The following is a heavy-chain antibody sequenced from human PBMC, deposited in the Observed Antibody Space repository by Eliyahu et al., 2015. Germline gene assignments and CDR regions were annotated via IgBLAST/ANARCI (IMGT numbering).Heavy chain of an antibody. CDR3: TFNPLGVPH. D-gene: IGHD3-16*01. J-gene: IGHJ4*02. CDR1: GFPFXXAW. CDR2: IKSKSDGETT. Sequence: EVQLVESGGGLVXPGGSLXLSCAASGFPFXXAWMXWVRQAPGKGLEWVXRIKSKSDGETTEYAAPVRGRFTISRDDPKNTLNLQMNSLKTDDTGVYYCTFNPLGVPHWGQGTLVTVS. V-gene: IGHV3-15*01.